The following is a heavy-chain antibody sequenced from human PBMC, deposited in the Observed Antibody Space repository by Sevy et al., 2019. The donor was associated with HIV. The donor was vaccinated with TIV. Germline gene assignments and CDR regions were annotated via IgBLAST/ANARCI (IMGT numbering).Heavy chain of an antibody. J-gene: IGHJ4*02. CDR3: AKAPSYSSSPLYFDY. V-gene: IGHV3-23*01. CDR2: ISGSGDST. D-gene: IGHD6-13*01. Sequence: GGSLRLSCAASGFTFSSYGVSWVRQAPGKGLEWVSAISGSGDSTYYADSVKGRFTISRDNSKNTLYLQMNSLRAEDTAVYYCAKAPSYSSSPLYFDYWGQGTLVTVSS. CDR1: GFTFSSYG.